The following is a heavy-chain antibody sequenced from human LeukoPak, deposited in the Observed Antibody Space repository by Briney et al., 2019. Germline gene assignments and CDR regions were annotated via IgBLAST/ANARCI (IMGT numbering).Heavy chain of an antibody. V-gene: IGHV3-33*01. CDR3: ARDISPNYYDSSGYYDY. D-gene: IGHD3-22*01. CDR2: IWFDGSNK. J-gene: IGHJ4*02. Sequence: GGSLRLSCAASGFTFSNYGIHWVRQAPGKGLEWVAVIWFDGSNKYYADSVKGRFAISRDNSKNTLYLQMNSLRAEDTAVYYCARDISPNYYDSSGYYDYWGQGTLVTVSS. CDR1: GFTFSNYG.